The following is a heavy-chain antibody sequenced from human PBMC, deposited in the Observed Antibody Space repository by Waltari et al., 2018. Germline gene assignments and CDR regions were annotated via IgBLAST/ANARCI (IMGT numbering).Heavy chain of an antibody. D-gene: IGHD3-3*01. J-gene: IGHJ6*03. CDR2: INHSGST. Sequence: QVQLQQWGAGLLKPSETLSLTCAVYGGYFSGYYWSWIRQPPGKGLEWIGEINHSGSTKDKPSLKSRVTRSVDTSKNQFSLKLSSVTAADTAVYYCARGESDLWSGYYRIPPYYYYYMDVWGKGTTVTVSS. CDR3: ARGESDLWSGYYRIPPYYYYYMDV. CDR1: GGYFSGYY. V-gene: IGHV4-34*01.